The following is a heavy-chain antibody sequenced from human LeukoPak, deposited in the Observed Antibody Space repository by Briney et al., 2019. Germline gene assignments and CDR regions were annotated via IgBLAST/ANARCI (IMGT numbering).Heavy chain of an antibody. Sequence: GKSLKISCKGSGYSFTSYWIGWVGQMHGKGLEWMGIIYPRDSDTRYSPSFQGHVTISADKSISTAYLQWSSLKASDTAMYYCASSLSPGTTADIWGQGTMVTVSS. CDR3: ASSLSPGTTADI. J-gene: IGHJ3*02. CDR2: IYPRDSDT. D-gene: IGHD1-1*01. CDR1: GYSFTSYW. V-gene: IGHV5-51*01.